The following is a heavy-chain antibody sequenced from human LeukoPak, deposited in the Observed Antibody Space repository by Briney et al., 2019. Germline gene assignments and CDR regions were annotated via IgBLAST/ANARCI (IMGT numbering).Heavy chain of an antibody. Sequence: SVKVSCKASGGTFSSYAISWVRQAPGQGLEWMGRIIPIFGTVNYAQKFQGRVTITTDESTSTAYMELSSLRSEDTAVYYCARVPLGGFGELLPNDYWGQGTLVTVSS. D-gene: IGHD3-10*01. CDR1: GGTFSSYA. CDR2: IIPIFGTV. CDR3: ARVPLGGFGELLPNDY. J-gene: IGHJ4*02. V-gene: IGHV1-69*05.